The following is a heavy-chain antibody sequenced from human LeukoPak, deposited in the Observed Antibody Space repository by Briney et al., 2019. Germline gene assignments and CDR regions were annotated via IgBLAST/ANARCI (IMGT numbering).Heavy chain of an antibody. D-gene: IGHD2-21*01. J-gene: IGHJ4*02. V-gene: IGHV3-66*01. CDR1: GFSVSSNY. CDR3: ARGGEHLIA. Sequence: GGSLRLSCAASGFSVSSNYLTWVRQVPGKGLEWVSVIYSDGNTFYTDSVKGRFSISRDTSKKTVYLQMKSLRAADTAVYYCARGGEHLIAWGQGALVTVSS. CDR2: IYSDGNT.